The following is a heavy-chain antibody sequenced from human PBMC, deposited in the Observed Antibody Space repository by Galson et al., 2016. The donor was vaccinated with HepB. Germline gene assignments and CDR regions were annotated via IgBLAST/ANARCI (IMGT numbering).Heavy chain of an antibody. CDR3: VREADSGDGYFDF. J-gene: IGHJ4*02. CDR2: LSSSSSTF. CDR1: GFSFNIYS. Sequence: SLRLSCAASGFSFNIYSMNWVRQAPGKGLEWISYLSSSSSTFYYADSVKGRFTISRDNANNSLDLQMNSLRADDTAVYYCVREADSGDGYFDFWGQGTLVTVS. D-gene: IGHD4-17*01. V-gene: IGHV3-48*01.